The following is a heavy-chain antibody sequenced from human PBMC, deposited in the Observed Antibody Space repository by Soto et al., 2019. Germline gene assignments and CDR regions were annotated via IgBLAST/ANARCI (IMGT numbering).Heavy chain of an antibody. CDR3: ARVMGRVGF. CDR2: MNPKSGYT. D-gene: IGHD1-26*01. V-gene: IGHV1-8*01. CDR1: GYTFSNYD. Sequence: QVQLVQSGAEVKKPGTSVRISCKTSGYTFSNYDINWVRQAAGQGLEWMGWMNPKSGYTGSARNFQGRVTMTRDTSMKTAYMELSSLRSEDTAMYFCARVMGRVGFWGQGTLVTVSS. J-gene: IGHJ4*02.